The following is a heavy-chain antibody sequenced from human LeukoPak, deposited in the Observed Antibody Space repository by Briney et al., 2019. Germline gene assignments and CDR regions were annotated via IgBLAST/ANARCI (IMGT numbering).Heavy chain of an antibody. CDR2: VNTDGTST. Sequence: EGSLRLSCAASGFTFSSFGMHWVRQAPGKGLVWVSHVNTDGTSTTYVDSVKGRFTIYRDNAKNTLNLQMSSLRAEDTAVYYCARDSPNYSKGAIDIWGQGTMVTVSS. CDR3: ARDSPNYSKGAIDI. V-gene: IGHV3-74*03. J-gene: IGHJ3*02. CDR1: GFTFSSFG. D-gene: IGHD1-7*01.